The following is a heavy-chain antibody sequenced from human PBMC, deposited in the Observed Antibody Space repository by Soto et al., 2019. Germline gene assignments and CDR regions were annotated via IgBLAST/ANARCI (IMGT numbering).Heavy chain of an antibody. Sequence: ASVKVSCKASGYTFTSYGISWVRQAPGQGLEWMGWISAYNGNTNYAQKLQGRVTMTTDTSTSTAYMELRSLRSDDTAVYYCARAPPSGAKCSGYDWGWIDHWGQGTLVTVSS. CDR1: GYTFTSYG. J-gene: IGHJ5*02. CDR2: ISAYNGNT. CDR3: ARAPPSGAKCSGYDWGWIDH. V-gene: IGHV1-18*04. D-gene: IGHD5-12*01.